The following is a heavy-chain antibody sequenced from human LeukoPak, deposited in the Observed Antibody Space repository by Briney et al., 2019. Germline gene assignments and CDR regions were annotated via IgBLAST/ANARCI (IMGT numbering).Heavy chain of an antibody. D-gene: IGHD3-10*01. J-gene: IGHJ6*03. CDR2: IYYSGST. Sequence: PSETLSLTCTVSGGSITSYYWSWIRQPPGKGLEWIGYIYYSGSTNYNPSLKSRVTVSVDTSKNQFSLKLSSVTAADTAVYYCARGGSGTYVGFYYYMDVWGKGTTVTVSS. CDR1: GGSITSYY. CDR3: ARGGSGTYVGFYYYMDV. V-gene: IGHV4-59*01.